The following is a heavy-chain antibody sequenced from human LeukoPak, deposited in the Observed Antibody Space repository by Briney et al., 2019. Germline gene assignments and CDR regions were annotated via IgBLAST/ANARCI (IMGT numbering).Heavy chain of an antibody. CDR2: INHSGST. J-gene: IGHJ6*03. CDR1: GGSFSGYY. V-gene: IGHV4-34*01. Sequence: SETLSLTCAVYGGSFSGYYWSWIRQPPGKGLEWIGEINHSGSTYYNPSLKSRVTISVDTSKNQFSLKLSSVTAADTAVYYCARAVLASYYYYYYMDVWGKGTTVTVSS. CDR3: ARAVLASYYYYYYMDV. D-gene: IGHD2-21*01.